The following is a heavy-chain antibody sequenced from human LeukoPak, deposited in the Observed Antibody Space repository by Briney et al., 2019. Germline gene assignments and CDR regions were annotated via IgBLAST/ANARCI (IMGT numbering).Heavy chain of an antibody. Sequence: GGSLRLSCAASGFTFSSYWMHWVRQAPGKGRVWVARINSDGSSTSYADSVKGRFTISRDNAKNTLYLQMNSLRAEDTAVYYCARVSGSSWYHAFDIWGQGTMVTVSS. CDR3: ARVSGSSWYHAFDI. CDR1: GFTFSSYW. J-gene: IGHJ3*02. V-gene: IGHV3-74*01. CDR2: INSDGSST. D-gene: IGHD6-13*01.